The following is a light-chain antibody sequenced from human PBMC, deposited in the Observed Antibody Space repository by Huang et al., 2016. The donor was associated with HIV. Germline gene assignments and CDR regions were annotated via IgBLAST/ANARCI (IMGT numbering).Light chain of an antibody. J-gene: IGKJ4*01. CDR3: QQSRT. V-gene: IGKV3-20*01. CDR2: DAS. Sequence: EIVLTQSPGTLSLSPGERATLSCKASQSVTSRLLWYKQRPGQAPSLLIYDASNRATGIPDRFRGSGSGTDFTLTVSRLEPEDFAVYYCQQSRTFGGGTKVEIK. CDR1: QSVTSR.